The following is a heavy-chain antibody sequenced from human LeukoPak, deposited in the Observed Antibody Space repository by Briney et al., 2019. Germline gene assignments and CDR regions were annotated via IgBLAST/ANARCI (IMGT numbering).Heavy chain of an antibody. V-gene: IGHV3-23*01. CDR3: AKDLRVAIAVSGPPGTFDS. CDR2: ISGSGDST. J-gene: IGHJ4*02. Sequence: PGGSLRLSCAASGFTFSSYVMSWVRQAPGKGLEWVSGISGSGDSTFYADSVKGRFTISRDNSKNTVFLQMNSLGAEDTAVYYCAKDLRVAIAVSGPPGTFDSWGQETLVTVSS. CDR1: GFTFSSYV. D-gene: IGHD6-19*01.